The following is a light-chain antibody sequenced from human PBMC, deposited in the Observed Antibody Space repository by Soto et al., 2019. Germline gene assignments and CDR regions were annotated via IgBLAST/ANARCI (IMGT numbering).Light chain of an antibody. J-gene: IGKJ1*01. V-gene: IGKV3-20*01. CDR1: QSVSSSY. CDR3: QQFGTSPPG. CDR2: GVS. Sequence: EIVLTQSPGTLSLSPGERATLSCRASQSVSSSYLAWYQQKPGQAPRLLIFGVSSRATGIPDRFSGSGSGTEFTLTVSRLEPEDFAVYYCQQFGTSPPGFGQGTKVEI.